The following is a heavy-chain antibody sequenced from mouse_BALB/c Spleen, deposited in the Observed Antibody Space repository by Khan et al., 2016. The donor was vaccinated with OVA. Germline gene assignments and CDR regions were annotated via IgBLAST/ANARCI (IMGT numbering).Heavy chain of an antibody. J-gene: IGHJ3*01. V-gene: IGHV14-1*02. CDR2: IDPENGNT. CDR3: ARDGYSPWFAY. D-gene: IGHD2-3*01. Sequence: IQLVQSGAELVRPGALVKLSCKASGFNIKDYYMHWIKQRPEQGLVWIGMIDPENGNTIYDPKFQGKASITADTSSQTAYMQLSSLTSEDTAVYYCARDGYSPWFAYWGQGTLVTVSA. CDR1: GFNIKDYY.